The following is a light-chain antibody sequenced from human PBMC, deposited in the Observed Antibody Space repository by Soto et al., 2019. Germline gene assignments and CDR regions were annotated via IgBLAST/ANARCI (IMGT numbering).Light chain of an antibody. CDR1: QGISSY. J-gene: IGKJ1*01. Sequence: AIRMTQSPSSFSASTGDRVTITCRASQGISSYLAWYQQKPGKPPKLLIYAASTLQSGVPSRFSGSGSGTDFTLTISCLQSEDFATYYCQQYYSYSVFGQGTKVEIK. CDR3: QQYYSYSV. V-gene: IGKV1-8*01. CDR2: AAS.